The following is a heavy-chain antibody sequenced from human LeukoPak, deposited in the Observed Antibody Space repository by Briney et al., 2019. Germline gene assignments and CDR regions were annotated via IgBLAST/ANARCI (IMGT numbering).Heavy chain of an antibody. J-gene: IGHJ4*02. CDR3: AKDFDVDTAIISYFDC. Sequence: GGSLRLSCATSGFNFSTFDMSWVRKAPGKGLEWVSSISGSGGTTYYADSVKGRFTISRDNSKNTLYLQMNSLRAEDTAVYFCAKDFDVDTAIISYFDCWGQGTLVTVSS. CDR1: GFNFSTFD. CDR2: ISGSGGTT. D-gene: IGHD5-18*01. V-gene: IGHV3-23*01.